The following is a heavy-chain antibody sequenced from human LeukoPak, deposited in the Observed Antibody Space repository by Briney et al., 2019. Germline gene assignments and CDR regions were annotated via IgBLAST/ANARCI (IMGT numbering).Heavy chain of an antibody. CDR2: VYKSGTT. CDR1: RGYIRHIDYY. D-gene: IGHD1-26*01. J-gene: IGHJ3*02. CDR3: ARDREDTRAFDI. V-gene: IGHV4-39*07. Sequence: PSETLSLTCSVSRGYIRHIDYYWGWIRQPPGKGLEWIGNVYKSGTTYYNPSLKSRVTISVDTSKNQFSLKLSSVTAADTAVYYCARDREDTRAFDIWGQGTMVTVSS.